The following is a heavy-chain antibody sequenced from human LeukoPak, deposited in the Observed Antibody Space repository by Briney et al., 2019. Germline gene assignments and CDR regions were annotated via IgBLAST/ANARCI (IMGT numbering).Heavy chain of an antibody. Sequence: PGGSLRLSCAASGFTFSSYSMNWVRQAPGKGLEWVSSISSSSSYIYYADSVKGRFTISRDNDKNSLYLQMNSLRAEDTAVYYCAREAGYSSSWYYFDYWGQGTLVTVSS. J-gene: IGHJ4*02. CDR2: ISSSSSYI. D-gene: IGHD6-13*01. CDR3: AREAGYSSSWYYFDY. CDR1: GFTFSSYS. V-gene: IGHV3-21*01.